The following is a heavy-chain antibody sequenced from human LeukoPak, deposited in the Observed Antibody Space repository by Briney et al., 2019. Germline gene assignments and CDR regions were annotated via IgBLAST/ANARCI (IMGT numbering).Heavy chain of an antibody. V-gene: IGHV3-74*01. CDR1: GITFSAYA. CDR2: INSDGSST. D-gene: IGHD3-10*01. J-gene: IGHJ4*02. CDR3: AKDLHYGSADY. Sequence: GTSLRLSCAASGITFSAYAMHWVRQAPGKGLVWVSRINSDGSSTSYADSVKGRFTISRDNAKNTLYLQMNSLRAEDTAVYYCAKDLHYGSADYWGQGTLVTVSS.